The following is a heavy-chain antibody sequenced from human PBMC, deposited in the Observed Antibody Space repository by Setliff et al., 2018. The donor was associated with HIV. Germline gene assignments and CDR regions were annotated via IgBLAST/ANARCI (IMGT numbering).Heavy chain of an antibody. D-gene: IGHD4-17*01. Sequence: SETLSLTCTVSGGSFTSYYWAWIRQTPGEGLEWLGEVNHSGITNYNPSLKSRLTITVDTSKKGFSLSLTSVTAADTAVYFCARGKTTGSFFDKIHAAFNVWGPGTLVTVSS. CDR3: ARGKTTGSFFDKIHAAFNV. CDR2: VNHSGIT. CDR1: GGSFTSYY. J-gene: IGHJ3*01. V-gene: IGHV4-34*01.